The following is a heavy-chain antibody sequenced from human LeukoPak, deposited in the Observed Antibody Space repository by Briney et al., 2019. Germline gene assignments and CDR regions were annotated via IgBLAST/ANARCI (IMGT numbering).Heavy chain of an antibody. CDR3: ARARSSSSTPNFDY. V-gene: IGHV3-21*01. D-gene: IGHD6-6*01. J-gene: IGHJ4*02. Sequence: GGSLRLSCAASGFTLSSYSMNWVRQAPGKGLEWVSSISSSSSYIYYADSVKGRFTISRDNAKNSLYLQMNSLRAEDTAVYYCARARSSSSTPNFDYWGQGTLVTVSS. CDR2: ISSSSSYI. CDR1: GFTLSSYS.